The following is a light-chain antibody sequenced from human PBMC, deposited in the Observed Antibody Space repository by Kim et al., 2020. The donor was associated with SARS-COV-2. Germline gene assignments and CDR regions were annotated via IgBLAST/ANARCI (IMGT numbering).Light chain of an antibody. V-gene: IGLV7-46*01. Sequence: PGRPVTLTCGSLPVPVTSRHYPYWFQQKPGQAPRTLFYDTTVNQSWTPARFSGCRLGGKASLTLSRAQPEDEAEYYCLLSYGGARVFGAGTRLTVL. CDR2: DTT. J-gene: IGLJ3*02. CDR3: LLSYGGARV. CDR1: PVPVTSRHY.